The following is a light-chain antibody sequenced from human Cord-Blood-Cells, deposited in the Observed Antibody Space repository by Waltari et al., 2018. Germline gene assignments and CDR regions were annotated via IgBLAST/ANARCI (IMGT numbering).Light chain of an antibody. V-gene: IGLV2-11*01. CDR3: CSYAGSYTLV. J-gene: IGLJ2*01. CDR2: DVS. CDR1: SSDVGGYNY. Sequence: QSALTQPRSVSGSPGRSVTIPCPGTSSDVGGYNYVPWYQQHPGKAPKLMIYDVSKRPSGVPDRFSGSKSGNTASLTISGLQAEDEADYYCCSYAGSYTLVFGGGTKLTVL.